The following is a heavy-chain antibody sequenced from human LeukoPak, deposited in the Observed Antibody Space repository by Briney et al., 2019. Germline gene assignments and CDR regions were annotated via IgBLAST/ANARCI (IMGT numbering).Heavy chain of an antibody. Sequence: GGSLRLSCAASGFTFSSYGMHWVRQAPGKGLEWVAVISYDGSNKYYADSVKGRFTISRDNSKNTLYLQMNSLRAEDTAVYYCARASTETRNAGYCSSTSCYRGFRAWFDPWGQGTLVTVSS. CDR1: GFTFSSYG. D-gene: IGHD2-2*02. CDR3: ARASTETRNAGYCSSTSCYRGFRAWFDP. J-gene: IGHJ5*02. V-gene: IGHV3-30*03. CDR2: ISYDGSNK.